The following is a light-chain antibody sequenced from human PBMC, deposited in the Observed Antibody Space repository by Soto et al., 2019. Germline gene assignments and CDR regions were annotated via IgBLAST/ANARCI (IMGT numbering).Light chain of an antibody. CDR2: DAS. V-gene: IGKV3-11*01. J-gene: IGKJ5*01. CDR3: QQRSNWPIT. CDR1: QRVSTY. Sequence: EIVFTQSPATPSLSPGERATPSCRARQRVSTYLAWYQQKPGQAPRLLIYDASSRATGIPARFSGSGSGTDFTLTISSLEPEDFAVYYCQQRSNWPITFGQGTRLEIK.